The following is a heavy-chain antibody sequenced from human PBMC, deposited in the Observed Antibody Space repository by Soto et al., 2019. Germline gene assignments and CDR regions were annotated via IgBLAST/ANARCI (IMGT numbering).Heavy chain of an antibody. CDR1: GFTFSSCW. J-gene: IGHJ4*02. D-gene: IGHD3-3*01. V-gene: IGHV3-7*01. CDR3: ANLCSGNRIDY. Sequence: GGSLRLSCAASGFTFSSCWMSWVRQAPGKGLEWVANIKQDAGEKYYVDSVKGRFTISRDNAKNSLYLQMNSLRAEDTAVYYCANLCSGNRIDYRGQGTLVTVSS. CDR2: IKQDAGEK.